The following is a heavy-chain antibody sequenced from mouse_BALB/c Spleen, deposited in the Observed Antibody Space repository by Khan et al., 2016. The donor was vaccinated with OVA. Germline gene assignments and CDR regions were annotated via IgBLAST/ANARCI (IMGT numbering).Heavy chain of an antibody. J-gene: IGHJ4*01. CDR3: ASPVITTAKGAMDY. V-gene: IGHV5-17*02. D-gene: IGHD1-2*01. Sequence: EVQLQESGGGLVQPGGSRKLSCAASGFTFSSFGMHWVRQAPEKGLEWVAYISSGSSTIYYADSVKGRFTISRDNPKHTLFLQMTSLRSEDTAMYYCASPVITTAKGAMDYWGQGTSVTVSS. CDR2: ISSGSSTI. CDR1: GFTFSSFG.